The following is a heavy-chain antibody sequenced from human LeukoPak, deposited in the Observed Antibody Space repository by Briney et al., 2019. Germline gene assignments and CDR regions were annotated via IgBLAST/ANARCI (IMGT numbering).Heavy chain of an antibody. V-gene: IGHV4-59*08. CDR3: ASLRGVGYGEET. D-gene: IGHD5-12*01. CDR1: GVSISDYY. CDR2: LYYSGTT. Sequence: SETLSLTRTVSGVSISDYYWSWIRQPPGKGLEWIGFLYYSGTTNYNPSLKSRVTTSVDTSKNQFSLKLSSVTAADTAVYYCASLRGVGYGEETWGQGTLVTVSS. J-gene: IGHJ5*02.